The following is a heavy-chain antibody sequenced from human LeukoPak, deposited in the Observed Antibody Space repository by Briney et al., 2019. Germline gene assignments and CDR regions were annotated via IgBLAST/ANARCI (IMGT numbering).Heavy chain of an antibody. Sequence: GGSLRLSCAASGFTVSSNYMNWVRQAPGKGLEWVSYISSGTSTIYYADSVKGRFTISRDNAKNSLYLQMNSLRAEDTAVYYCARDVTYYGGDWFDPWGQGTLVTVSS. D-gene: IGHD4-23*01. CDR1: GFTVSSNY. J-gene: IGHJ5*02. CDR2: ISSGTSTI. CDR3: ARDVTYYGGDWFDP. V-gene: IGHV3-48*04.